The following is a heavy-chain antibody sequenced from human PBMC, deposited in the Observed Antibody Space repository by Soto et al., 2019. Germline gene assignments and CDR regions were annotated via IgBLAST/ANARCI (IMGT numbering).Heavy chain of an antibody. CDR2: IYDGGRT. Sequence: QVQLQESGPGLVKPSQTLSLTCTVSGGSISTVDYWWSWIRQSPDMGLEWIGHIYDGGRTYNNPSLASRVTMSVDTAKSHRPLTLSSVSAADTAVYYCARGPSGDKVDSWGQGTLVTVSS. CDR3: ARGPSGDKVDS. D-gene: IGHD7-27*01. CDR1: GGSISTVDYW. V-gene: IGHV4-30-4*01. J-gene: IGHJ4*02.